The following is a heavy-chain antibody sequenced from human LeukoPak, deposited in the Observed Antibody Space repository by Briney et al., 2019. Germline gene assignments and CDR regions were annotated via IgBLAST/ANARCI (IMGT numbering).Heavy chain of an antibody. J-gene: IGHJ4*02. V-gene: IGHV3-53*01. CDR1: GFSVSSKY. CDR3: TKLKGWYGDGYFDY. CDR2: IYSGGTT. Sequence: LTGGSLRPSCAASGFSVSSKYMSWVRHPAGKGLEWVSVIYSGGTTFYADSVKGRFTISRDNSKNTLYLQMNSLRPDDTAVYYCTKLKGWYGDGYFDYWGPGTLVTVSS. D-gene: IGHD6-19*01.